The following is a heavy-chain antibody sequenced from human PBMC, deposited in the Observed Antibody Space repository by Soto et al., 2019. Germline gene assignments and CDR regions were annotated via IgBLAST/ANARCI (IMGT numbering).Heavy chain of an antibody. Sequence: ASVKVSCKASGYTFTGYYMHWVRQAPGQGLEWMGWMNPNSGNTGYAQKFQGRVTMTRNTSISTAYMELSSLRSEDTAVYYCASRYYDFWSGYYWFDPWGQGTLVTVSS. CDR1: GYTFTGYY. J-gene: IGHJ5*02. CDR3: ASRYYDFWSGYYWFDP. V-gene: IGHV1-8*02. D-gene: IGHD3-3*01. CDR2: MNPNSGNT.